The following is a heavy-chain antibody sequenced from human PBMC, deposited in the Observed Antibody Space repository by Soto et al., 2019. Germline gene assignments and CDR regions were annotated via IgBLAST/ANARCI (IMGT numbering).Heavy chain of an antibody. V-gene: IGHV3-33*01. CDR1: GFTFSTHG. CDR3: ARDTWIVSSITSLDH. J-gene: IGHJ4*02. CDR2: IWNDGNKK. D-gene: IGHD1-26*01. Sequence: GGSLRLSCAAFGFTFSTHGMHWVRQAPGKGLESVALIWNDGNKKDYADSVKGRFTISRDNSKNIVYLRMDSLRVEDTAVYFCARDTWIVSSITSLDHWGQGDLVTVSS.